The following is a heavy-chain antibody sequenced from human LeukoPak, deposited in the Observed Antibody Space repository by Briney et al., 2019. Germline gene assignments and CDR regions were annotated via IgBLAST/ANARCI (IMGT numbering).Heavy chain of an antibody. CDR2: IYLGDSET. CDR1: GYTFTSSW. J-gene: IGHJ3*02. V-gene: IGHV5-51*01. CDR3: ARQAHYRPRGHDAFDI. Sequence: GESLKISCKGSGYTFTSSWIAWVRQMPGKSLERMGIIYLGDSETRYSPSFQGQVTISADKSISTAYLQWSSLTAPDTAMYYCARQAHYRPRGHDAFDIWGQGAMVTVSS. D-gene: IGHD1-26*01.